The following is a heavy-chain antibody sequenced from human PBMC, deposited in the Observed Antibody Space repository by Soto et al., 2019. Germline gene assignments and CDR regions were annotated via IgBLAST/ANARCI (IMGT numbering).Heavy chain of an antibody. Sequence: EVQLLESGGDLTQPGGSLRLSCAASGFTFSSYAMSWVRQPPGKGLEWVSTISTSAGTTYYADSVKGRFTVSRDNSKNTLYLQMNSLRVEDTALYYCAKFWPDTLGDYWGQGTLVTVSS. CDR1: GFTFSSYA. J-gene: IGHJ4*01. CDR2: ISTSAGTT. V-gene: IGHV3-23*01. D-gene: IGHD3-3*01. CDR3: AKFWPDTLGDY.